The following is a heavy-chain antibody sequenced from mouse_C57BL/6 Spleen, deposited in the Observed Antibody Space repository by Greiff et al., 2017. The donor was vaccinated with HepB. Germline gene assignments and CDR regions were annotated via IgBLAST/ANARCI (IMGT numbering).Heavy chain of an antibody. V-gene: IGHV1-72*01. CDR3: ATRNYYGSSFYWYFDV. Sequence: QVHVKQPGAELVKPGASVKLSCKASGYTFTSYWMHWVKQRPGRGLEWIGRIDPNSGGTKYNEKFKSKATLTVDKPSSTAYMQLSSLTSEDSAVYYCATRNYYGSSFYWYFDVWGTGTTVTVSS. CDR1: GYTFTSYW. CDR2: IDPNSGGT. J-gene: IGHJ1*03. D-gene: IGHD1-1*01.